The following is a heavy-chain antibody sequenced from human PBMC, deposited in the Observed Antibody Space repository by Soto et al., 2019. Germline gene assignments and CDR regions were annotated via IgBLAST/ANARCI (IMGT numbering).Heavy chain of an antibody. CDR3: ARHNYGSGSTYFDY. CDR2: IYYSGST. J-gene: IGHJ4*02. CDR1: GGSISSYY. V-gene: IGHV4-59*08. D-gene: IGHD3-10*01. Sequence: QVQLQESRPGLVKPSETLSLTCTVSGGSISSYYWSWIRQPPGKGLEWIGYIYYSGSTNYNPSLKSRVTISVDTSKNQFSLKLNSMTAADTAVYYCARHNYGSGSTYFDYWGQGTLVTVSS.